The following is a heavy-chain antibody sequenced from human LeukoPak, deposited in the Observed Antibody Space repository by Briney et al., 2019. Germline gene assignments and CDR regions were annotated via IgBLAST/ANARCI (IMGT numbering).Heavy chain of an antibody. CDR2: LYYSGST. CDR1: GGSISSSSYF. V-gene: IGHV4-39*01. Sequence: SETLSLTCAVSGGSISSSSYFWGWIRQPPGKGLEWIGTLYYSGSTYYNPSLKSRVTISVDTSKNQFSLKLSSVTAADTAVYYCARLTGNYYDSSEDWFDPWGQGTLVTVSS. J-gene: IGHJ5*02. D-gene: IGHD3-22*01. CDR3: ARLTGNYYDSSEDWFDP.